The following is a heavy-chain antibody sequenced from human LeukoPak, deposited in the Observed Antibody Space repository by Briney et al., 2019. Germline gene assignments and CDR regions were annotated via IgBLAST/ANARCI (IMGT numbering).Heavy chain of an antibody. V-gene: IGHV1-58*02. D-gene: IGHD6-19*01. CDR1: GFTFTSSA. J-gene: IGHJ4*02. Sequence: SVKVSCKASGFTFTSSAMQWVRQARGQRLEWIGWIVVGSGNANYAQKFQERVTITRDMSTSTAYMELSSLRSEDTAVYYCAATNGSGLRFDYWGQGTLVTVSS. CDR3: AATNGSGLRFDY. CDR2: IVVGSGNA.